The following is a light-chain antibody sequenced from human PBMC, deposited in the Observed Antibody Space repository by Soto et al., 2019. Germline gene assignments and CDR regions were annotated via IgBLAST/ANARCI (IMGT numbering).Light chain of an antibody. Sequence: QSALTQPASVSGSPGQSIAISCTGTSSDIGAYAYVSWYQQHPGKVPKLIVFDVNYRPSGVSSRFSGSKSGNTAPLTISGLQAEDEADYYCSSYTRTSSVIFGGGTKLTVL. CDR2: DVN. V-gene: IGLV2-14*03. J-gene: IGLJ2*01. CDR3: SSYTRTSSVI. CDR1: SSDIGAYAY.